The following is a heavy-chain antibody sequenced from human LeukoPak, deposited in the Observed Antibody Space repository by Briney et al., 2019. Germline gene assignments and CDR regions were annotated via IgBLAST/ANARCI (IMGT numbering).Heavy chain of an antibody. CDR2: IYYSGST. Sequence: ETLSLTCTVSGGSISSSSYYWGWIRQPPGKGLEWIGSIYYSGSTNYNPSLKSRVTISVDTSKNQFSLKLSSVTAADTAVYYCARGAYYYDSSGYYPAPINYYYYYMDVWGKGTTVTISS. J-gene: IGHJ6*03. CDR1: GGSISSSSYY. CDR3: ARGAYYYDSSGYYPAPINYYYYYMDV. V-gene: IGHV4-39*07. D-gene: IGHD3-22*01.